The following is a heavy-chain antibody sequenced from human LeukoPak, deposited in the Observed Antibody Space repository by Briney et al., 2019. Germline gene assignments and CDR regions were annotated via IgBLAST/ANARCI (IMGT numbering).Heavy chain of an antibody. D-gene: IGHD3-22*01. CDR1: VFTFTSYW. J-gene: IGHJ5*02. CDR3: VRTGWLSEWS. Sequence: GGSLRLFCAASVFTFTSYWMSWVPQAPGKGLDCVANIRQNGNEKYYVDSVKGRFTILRDNAKNSLSLQMNSLRDEDTAVYYCVRTGWLSEWSWGQGILVTVSS. V-gene: IGHV3-7*01. CDR2: IRQNGNEK.